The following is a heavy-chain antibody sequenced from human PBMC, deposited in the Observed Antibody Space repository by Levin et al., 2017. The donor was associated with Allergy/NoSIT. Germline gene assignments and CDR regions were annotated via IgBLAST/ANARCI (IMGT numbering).Heavy chain of an antibody. CDR3: ARRNYGSGAFDY. CDR2: IYYSGST. Sequence: SQTLSLTCTVSGGSISSSSYYWGWIRQPPGKGLEWIGSIYYSGSTYYNPSLKSRVTISVDTSKNQFSLKLSSVTAADTAVYYCARRNYGSGAFDYWGQGTLVTVSS. CDR1: GGSISSSSYY. J-gene: IGHJ4*02. V-gene: IGHV4-39*01. D-gene: IGHD3-10*01.